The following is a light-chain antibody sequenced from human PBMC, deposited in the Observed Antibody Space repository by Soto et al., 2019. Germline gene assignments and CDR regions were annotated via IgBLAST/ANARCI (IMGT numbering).Light chain of an antibody. CDR1: GSNIGSNT. J-gene: IGLJ1*01. Sequence: QSVLTQPPSASGTPGQRVTISCSGSGSNIGSNTVSWYQQLPGTAPKLLIYSNNQRPSGVPDRFSGSKSGTSASLAISGLQSEDEADYYCAAWDDSLNGRYVFGTGTKVTVL. V-gene: IGLV1-44*01. CDR2: SNN. CDR3: AAWDDSLNGRYV.